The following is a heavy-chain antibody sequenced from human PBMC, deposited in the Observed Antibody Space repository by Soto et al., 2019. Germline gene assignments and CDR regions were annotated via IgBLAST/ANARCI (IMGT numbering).Heavy chain of an antibody. CDR2: IYRTGST. CDR3: ASRDPGTSVDY. V-gene: IGHV4-4*02. CDR1: VGSFTSNNW. J-gene: IGHJ4*02. D-gene: IGHD1-7*01. Sequence: PSEPLFLTCAVSVGSFTSNNWCTCVRQPPGQGPEWIGEIYRTGSTNYNPSLKSRVTISLDKSENQFSLKVTSLTAADTAVYYCASRDPGTSVDYWGQGTLVTVSS.